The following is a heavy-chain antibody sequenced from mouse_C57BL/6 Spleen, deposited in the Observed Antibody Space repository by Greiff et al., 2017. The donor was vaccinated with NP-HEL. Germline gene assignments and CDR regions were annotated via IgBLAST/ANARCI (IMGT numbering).Heavy chain of an antibody. D-gene: IGHD1-1*01. CDR1: GYTFTSYW. Sequence: QVQLQQPGAELVRPGSSVKLSCKASGYTFTSYWMHWVKQRPIQGLEWIGNIDPSDSETRYNQKFKDKATLTVDKSSSTAYMQLSSLTSEDSAVYYCARDGSSSYFDYWGQGTTLTVSS. CDR3: ARDGSSSYFDY. J-gene: IGHJ2*01. V-gene: IGHV1-52*01. CDR2: IDPSDSET.